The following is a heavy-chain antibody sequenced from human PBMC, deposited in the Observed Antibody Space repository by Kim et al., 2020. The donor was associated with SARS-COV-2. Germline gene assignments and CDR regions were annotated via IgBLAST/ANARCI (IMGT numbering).Heavy chain of an antibody. V-gene: IGHV1-69*13. J-gene: IGHJ6*02. CDR1: GGTFSSYA. CDR2: IIPIFGTA. CDR3: ARSLGYCSSTSCYQAVHYYGIDV. D-gene: IGHD2-2*01. Sequence: SVKVSCKASGGTFSSYAISWVRQAPGQGLEWMGGIIPIFGTANYAQKFQGRVTITADESTSTAYMELSSLRSEDTAVYYCARSLGYCSSTSCYQAVHYYGIDVWGQGTTVTVSS.